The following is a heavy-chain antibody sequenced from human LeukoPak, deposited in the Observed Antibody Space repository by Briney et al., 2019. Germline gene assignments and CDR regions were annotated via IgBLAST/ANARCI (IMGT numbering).Heavy chain of an antibody. V-gene: IGHV1-46*01. CDR1: VYTFTSYY. D-gene: IGHD1-26*01. Sequence: GASVKVSCKASVYTFTSYYMHWVRQAPGQGLEWMGIINPSGGSTSYAQKFQGRVTITADKSTSTAYMELSSLRSEDTAVYYCARGEWESKGLYYFDYWGQGTPVTVSS. CDR2: INPSGGST. CDR3: ARGEWESKGLYYFDY. J-gene: IGHJ4*02.